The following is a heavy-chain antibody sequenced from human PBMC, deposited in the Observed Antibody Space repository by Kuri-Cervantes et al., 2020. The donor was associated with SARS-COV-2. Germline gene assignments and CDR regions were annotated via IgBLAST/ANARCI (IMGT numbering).Heavy chain of an antibody. CDR1: GFTFSSYV. Sequence: GESLKISCAASGFTFSSYVMSWVRQAPGKGLEWVSAISGSGGSTYYADYVKGGFTISRDNSKNTLYLQMNSLRAEDTAVYYCAKDRYQLLPPDAFDIWGQGTMVTVSS. J-gene: IGHJ3*02. D-gene: IGHD2-2*01. CDR3: AKDRYQLLPPDAFDI. CDR2: ISGSGGST. V-gene: IGHV3-23*01.